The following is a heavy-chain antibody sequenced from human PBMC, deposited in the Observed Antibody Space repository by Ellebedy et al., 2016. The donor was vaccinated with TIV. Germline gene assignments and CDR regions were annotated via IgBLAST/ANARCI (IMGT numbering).Heavy chain of an antibody. CDR2: IYPGDSDT. CDR3: ARTLSETNYYYYGMDV. J-gene: IGHJ6*02. V-gene: IGHV5-51*01. Sequence: GESLKISXKGSGYSFTSYWIGWVRQMPGKGLEWMGIIYPGDSDTRYSPSFQGQVTISADKSISTAYLQWSSLKASDTAMYYCARTLSETNYYYYGMDVWGQGTTVTVSS. CDR1: GYSFTSYW.